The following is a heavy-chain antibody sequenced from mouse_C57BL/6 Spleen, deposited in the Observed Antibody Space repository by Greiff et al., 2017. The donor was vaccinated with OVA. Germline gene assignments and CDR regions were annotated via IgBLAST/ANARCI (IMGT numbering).Heavy chain of an antibody. CDR3: ARRTVVATGAMDY. Sequence: DVKLQESGAELVKPGASVKLSCTASGFNIKDYYMHWVKQRTEQGLEWIGRIDPEDGETKYAPKFQGKATITADTSSNTAYLQLSSLTSEDTAVYYCARRTVVATGAMDYWGQGTSVTVSS. D-gene: IGHD1-1*01. CDR1: GFNIKDYY. V-gene: IGHV14-2*01. CDR2: IDPEDGET. J-gene: IGHJ4*01.